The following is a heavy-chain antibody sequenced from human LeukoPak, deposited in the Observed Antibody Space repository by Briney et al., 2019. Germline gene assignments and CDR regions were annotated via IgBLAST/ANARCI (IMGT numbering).Heavy chain of an antibody. J-gene: IGHJ6*03. Sequence: SETLSLTCTVSGGSISSSSYYWGWLRQPPGKGLEWIGSIYYSGSTYYNPSLKSRVTISVDTSKNQFSLKLSSVTAADTAVYYCARPPSYSNYDYYYYMDVWGKGTTVTVSS. CDR1: GGSISSSSYY. CDR2: IYYSGST. V-gene: IGHV4-39*01. CDR3: ARPPSYSNYDYYYYMDV. D-gene: IGHD4-11*01.